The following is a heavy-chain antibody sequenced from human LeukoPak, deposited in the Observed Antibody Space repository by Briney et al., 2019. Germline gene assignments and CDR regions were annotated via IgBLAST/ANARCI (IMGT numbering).Heavy chain of an antibody. CDR2: INHSGST. CDR3: ARGYFSSSLVYAFDI. CDR1: GGSFSGYY. Sequence: SETLSLTCAVYGGSFSGYYWSWIRQPPGKGLEWIGEINHSGSTNYNPSLKSRVTISVDTSKNQFSLKLSSMTAADTAVYYCARGYFSSSLVYAFDIWGQGTMVTVSS. D-gene: IGHD6-6*01. J-gene: IGHJ3*02. V-gene: IGHV4-34*01.